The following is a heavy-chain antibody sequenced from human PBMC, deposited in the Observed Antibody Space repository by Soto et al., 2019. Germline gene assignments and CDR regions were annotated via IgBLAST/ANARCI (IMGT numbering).Heavy chain of an antibody. V-gene: IGHV1-8*01. CDR3: ARLMIFEWLEHYYMDV. J-gene: IGHJ6*03. CDR2: MNPNSGNT. D-gene: IGHD3-3*01. Sequence: ASVKVSCKASGYTFTSYDINWVRQATGQGLEWMGWMNPNSGNTGYAQKFQGRVTMTRNTSISTAYMELSSLRSEDTAVYYCARLMIFEWLEHYYMDVWGKGTTVTVSS. CDR1: GYTFTSYD.